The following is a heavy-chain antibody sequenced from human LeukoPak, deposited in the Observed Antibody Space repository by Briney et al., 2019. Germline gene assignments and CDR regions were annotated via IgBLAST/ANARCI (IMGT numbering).Heavy chain of an antibody. Sequence: GGSLRLSCAASGFTFSTYAMSWVRQAPGKGLGWVSGISASGASPYFADSVKGRFTISRDNSRNTVLLQMNSLRAEDTAIYYCTRGYNFGGYWGQGTLVTVSS. CDR3: TRGYNFGGY. J-gene: IGHJ4*02. CDR1: GFTFSTYA. CDR2: ISASGASP. D-gene: IGHD4-23*01. V-gene: IGHV3-23*01.